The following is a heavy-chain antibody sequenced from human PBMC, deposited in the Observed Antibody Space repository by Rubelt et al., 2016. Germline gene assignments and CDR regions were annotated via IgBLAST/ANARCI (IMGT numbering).Heavy chain of an antibody. CDR1: GGSFSGYY. D-gene: IGHD4-17*01. J-gene: IGHJ4*02. CDR2: INHSGST. V-gene: IGHV4-34*01. Sequence: QVQLQQWGAGLLKPSETLSLTCAVYGGSFSGYYWSWIRQPPGKGLEWIGEINHSGSTNYNPSLKSRVTISVDTSKNQFSLKLSSVTAADTAVYYCARHHPPHDYGDWGQGTLVTVSS. CDR3: ARHHPPHDYGD.